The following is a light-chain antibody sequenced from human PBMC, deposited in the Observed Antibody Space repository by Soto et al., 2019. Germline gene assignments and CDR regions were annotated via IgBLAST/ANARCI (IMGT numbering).Light chain of an antibody. CDR2: DVS. CDR1: SSDIGSSNY. Sequence: QSALTQPASLSGSPGQSMTISCTGTSSDIGSSNYVSWYQQHPGKAPKLMIFDVSYRPSGISDRFSGSKSGNTASLTISGLQPEDEADYYCSSYGASSTLFGGGTKVTVL. J-gene: IGLJ3*02. V-gene: IGLV2-14*03. CDR3: SSYGASSTL.